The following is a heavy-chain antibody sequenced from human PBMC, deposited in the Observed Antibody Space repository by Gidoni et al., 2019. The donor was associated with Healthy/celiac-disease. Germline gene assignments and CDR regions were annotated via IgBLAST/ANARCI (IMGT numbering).Heavy chain of an antibody. CDR2: ISYDGSNK. CDR1: GFTFSSYA. Sequence: QVQLVESGGGVVQPGRSLRLSCAASGFTFSSYAMHWVRQAPGKGLEWVAVISYDGSNKYYADSVKGRFTISRDNSKNTLYLQMNSLRAEDTAVYYCARDEVWGSYDAFDIWGQGTMVTVSS. V-gene: IGHV3-30-3*01. CDR3: ARDEVWGSYDAFDI. D-gene: IGHD3-16*01. J-gene: IGHJ3*02.